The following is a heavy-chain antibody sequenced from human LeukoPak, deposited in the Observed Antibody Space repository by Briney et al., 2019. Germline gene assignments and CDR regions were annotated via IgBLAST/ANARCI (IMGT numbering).Heavy chain of an antibody. D-gene: IGHD6-19*01. CDR2: ISYDGRNK. Sequence: GGSLRLSCAASGFTFSDYAMHWVRQAPGKGLEWVAFISYDGRNKYYADSVKGRFTISRDNSKNTLYLQMNSLRAEDTAVYYCASRSGGDYWGQGTLVTVSS. V-gene: IGHV3-30*04. CDR1: GFTFSDYA. J-gene: IGHJ4*02. CDR3: ASRSGGDY.